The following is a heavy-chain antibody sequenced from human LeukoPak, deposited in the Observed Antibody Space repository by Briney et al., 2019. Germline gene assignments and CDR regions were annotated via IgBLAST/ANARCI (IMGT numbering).Heavy chain of an antibody. CDR3: ARITVVPAAMDYYYYMDV. Sequence: SETLSLTCAVSGYSISSSNWWGWIRQPPGKGLEWIGYIYYSGSIYYNPSLKSRVTMSVDTSKNQFSLRLSSVTAVDTAVYYCARITVVPAAMDYYYYMDVWGKGTTVTVSS. V-gene: IGHV4-28*05. CDR2: IYYSGSI. J-gene: IGHJ6*03. D-gene: IGHD2-2*01. CDR1: GYSISSSNW.